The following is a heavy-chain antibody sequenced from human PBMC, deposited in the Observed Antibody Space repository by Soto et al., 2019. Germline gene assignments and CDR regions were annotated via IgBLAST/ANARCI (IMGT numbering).Heavy chain of an antibody. D-gene: IGHD3-10*01. J-gene: IGHJ6*03. V-gene: IGHV1-2*04. CDR2: INPNRGGT. CDR1: GYTFTGYY. CDR3: ARDAGVVRGVISYYYYYYMDV. Sequence: ASVKLSCKASGYTFTGYYMHWVRQAPGQGLEWMGWINPNRGGTNYAQKFQGWVTMTRDTSISTAYMELSRLRSDDTAVYYCARDAGVVRGVISYYYYYYMDVWGKGTTVTVSS.